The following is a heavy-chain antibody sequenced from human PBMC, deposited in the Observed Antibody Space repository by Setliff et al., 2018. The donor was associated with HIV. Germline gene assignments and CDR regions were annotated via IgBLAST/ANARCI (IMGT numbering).Heavy chain of an antibody. CDR2: ISAYTGNT. D-gene: IGHD3-10*01. CDR3: ARDFYPSGSYYDPLAF. Sequence: GASVKVSCKPSGFSFSTYGFAWVRQTPGQGLEYVGWISAYTGNTRIAQKFQDRITMTTDRATNIVYMELRDLTFDDTAVYYCARDFYPSGSYYDPLAFWGQGTVVTVSS. V-gene: IGHV1-18*01. J-gene: IGHJ4*02. CDR1: GFSFSTYG.